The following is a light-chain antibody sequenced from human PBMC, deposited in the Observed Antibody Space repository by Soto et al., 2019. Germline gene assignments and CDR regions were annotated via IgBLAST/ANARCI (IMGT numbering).Light chain of an antibody. CDR1: QRISSW. Sequence: DIPMTQSPSTLSASVGDRVTITCRASQRISSWLAWYQQKPGKAPKLLIHDASSLESGVPSRFSGSGSGTEFTLTISSLQPDDFAAYYCQQYNSYSYTFGQGTKLEIK. CDR3: QQYNSYSYT. CDR2: DAS. J-gene: IGKJ2*01. V-gene: IGKV1-5*01.